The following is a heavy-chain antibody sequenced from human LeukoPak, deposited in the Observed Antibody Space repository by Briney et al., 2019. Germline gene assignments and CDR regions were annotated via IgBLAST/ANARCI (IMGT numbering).Heavy chain of an antibody. CDR2: ISSSSSYI. CDR3: ARDISQGIAVAGSDY. CDR1: EFTFSSYS. J-gene: IGHJ4*02. V-gene: IGHV3-21*01. Sequence: GGSLRLSCAASEFTFSSYSMNWVRQAPGKGLEGVSSISSSSSYIYYADSVKGRFTISRDNAKNSLYLQMNSLRAEDTAVYYCARDISQGIAVAGSDYWGQGTLVSVSS. D-gene: IGHD6-19*01.